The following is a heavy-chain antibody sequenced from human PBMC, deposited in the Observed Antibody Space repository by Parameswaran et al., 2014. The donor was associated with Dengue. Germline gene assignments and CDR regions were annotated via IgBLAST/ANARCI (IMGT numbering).Heavy chain of an antibody. Sequence: WIRQPQEGLEWVSYISSSSSYTNYADSVKGRFTISRDNAKNSLYLQMNSLRAEDTAVYYCARARGYSYGRGNDAFDIWGQGTMVTVSS. V-gene: IGHV3-11*05. CDR2: ISSSSSYT. J-gene: IGHJ3*02. CDR3: ARARGYSYGRGNDAFDI. D-gene: IGHD5-18*01.